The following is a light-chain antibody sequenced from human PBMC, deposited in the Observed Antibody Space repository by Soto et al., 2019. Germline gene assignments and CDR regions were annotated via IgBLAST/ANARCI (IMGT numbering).Light chain of an antibody. CDR3: QQYNSYART. CDR1: QSISTW. Sequence: DIQMTQSPSTLSASVGDRVAITCRASQSISTWLAWYQQKPGKAPKLLISDASTLESGVPSRFSGSGSGTEDSITISSLQPDDVATYYCQQYNSYARTFGQGTKLDFK. CDR2: DAS. V-gene: IGKV1-5*01. J-gene: IGKJ1*01.